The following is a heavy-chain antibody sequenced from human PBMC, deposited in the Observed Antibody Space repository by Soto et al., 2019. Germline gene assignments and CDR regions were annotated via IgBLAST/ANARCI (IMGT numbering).Heavy chain of an antibody. CDR1: GFTFSSYA. J-gene: IGHJ4*02. CDR3: ARDYDMGSGNQGY. V-gene: IGHV3-30-3*01. Sequence: PGGSLRLSCAASGFTFSSYAMHWVRQAPGKGQEWVAVISYDGSNKYYADSVKGRFTISRDNSKNTLYLQMNSLRAEDTAVYYCARDYDMGSGNQGYWGQGTLVTVSS. CDR2: ISYDGSNK. D-gene: IGHD2-15*01.